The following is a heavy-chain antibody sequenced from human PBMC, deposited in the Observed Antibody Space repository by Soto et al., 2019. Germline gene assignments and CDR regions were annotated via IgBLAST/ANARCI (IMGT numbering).Heavy chain of an antibody. CDR1: GFTFSSYA. D-gene: IGHD2-2*01. V-gene: IGHV3-23*01. CDR3: AKHACSSTSCYPDSDYYGMDV. J-gene: IGHJ6*02. CDR2: ISGSGGST. Sequence: GGSLRLSCAASGFTFSSYAMSWVRQAPGKGLEWVSAISGSGGSTYYADSVKGRFTISRDNSKNTLYLQMNSLRAEDTAVYYCAKHACSSTSCYPDSDYYGMDVWGQGTTVTVSS.